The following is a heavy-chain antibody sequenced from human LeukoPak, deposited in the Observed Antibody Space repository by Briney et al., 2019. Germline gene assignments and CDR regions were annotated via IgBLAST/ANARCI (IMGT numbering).Heavy chain of an antibody. V-gene: IGHV3-30-3*01. Sequence: GGSLRLSCAASGFTFSTHAIHWVRQAPGQGLEWVAVISYDGINTFYADTVKGRFTISRDNSKNTVYLEMNSLRAEDTAVYYCARVPPLLWVGEGMDVWGKGTTVTVSS. J-gene: IGHJ6*03. D-gene: IGHD3-10*01. CDR3: ARVPPLLWVGEGMDV. CDR2: ISYDGINT. CDR1: GFTFSTHA.